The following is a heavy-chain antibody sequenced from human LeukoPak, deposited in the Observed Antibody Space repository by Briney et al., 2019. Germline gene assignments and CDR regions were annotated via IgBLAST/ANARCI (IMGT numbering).Heavy chain of an antibody. CDR3: ARGRVYYYDSSGYLLDAFDI. CDR1: GGSISSGGYY. J-gene: IGHJ3*02. CDR2: IYYSGST. Sequence: PSETLSLTCTVSGGSISSGGYYWSWIRQHPGKGLEWIGYIYYSGSTYYNPPLKSRVTISVDTSKNQFSLKLSSVTAADTAVYYCARGRVYYYDSSGYLLDAFDIWGRGTMVTVSS. V-gene: IGHV4-31*03. D-gene: IGHD3-22*01.